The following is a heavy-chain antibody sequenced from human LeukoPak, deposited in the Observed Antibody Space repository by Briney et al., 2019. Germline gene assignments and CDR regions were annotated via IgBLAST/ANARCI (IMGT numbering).Heavy chain of an antibody. J-gene: IGHJ4*02. CDR2: ISGSGSTI. D-gene: IGHD2-2*01. CDR1: GFTFSSYS. Sequence: GGSLRLSCAASGFTFSSYSMNWVRQAPGKGLEWVSYISGSGSTIYYADSLKGRFTISRDNAKNSLYLQMNSLRAEDTAVYYCARDQLPDNWGQGTLVTVSS. CDR3: ARDQLPDN. V-gene: IGHV3-48*04.